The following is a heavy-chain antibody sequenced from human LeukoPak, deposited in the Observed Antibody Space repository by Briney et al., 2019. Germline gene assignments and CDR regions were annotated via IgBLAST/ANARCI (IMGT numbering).Heavy chain of an antibody. J-gene: IGHJ4*02. CDR2: ISGSGGST. CDR3: AKQLWFGELHV. V-gene: IGHV3-23*01. Sequence: GGSLRLSCAASGFTFSSYSMNWVRQAPGKGLEWVSAISGSGGSTYYADSVKGRLTISRDNSKNTLYLQMNSLRAEDTAVYYCAKQLWFGELHVWGQGTLVTVSS. D-gene: IGHD3-10*01. CDR1: GFTFSSYS.